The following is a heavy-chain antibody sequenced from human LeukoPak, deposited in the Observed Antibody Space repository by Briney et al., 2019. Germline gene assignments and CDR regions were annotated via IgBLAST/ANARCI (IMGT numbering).Heavy chain of an antibody. Sequence: YSGGDTYYADSVKGRFTISRDNSRNTLYLQMDSLRAEDTAVHYCARGTGDRTLYYFDYWGQGTLVTVSS. CDR3: ARGTGDRTLYYFDY. D-gene: IGHD1-14*01. CDR2: YSGGDT. J-gene: IGHJ4*02. V-gene: IGHV3-53*01.